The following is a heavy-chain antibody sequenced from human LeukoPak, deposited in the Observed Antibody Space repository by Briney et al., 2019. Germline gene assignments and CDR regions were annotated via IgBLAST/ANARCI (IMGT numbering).Heavy chain of an antibody. Sequence: GGSLRLSCAASGFTVSTNYMTWVRQAPGKGLEWVPVIYSGGSTYYADSVKGRFTISRDNSKNTLYLQMNSLRAEDTAVYYCARMGYDAFDIWGHGTMVTVSA. CDR1: GFTVSTNY. D-gene: IGHD3-16*01. CDR2: IYSGGST. J-gene: IGHJ3*02. CDR3: ARMGYDAFDI. V-gene: IGHV3-53*01.